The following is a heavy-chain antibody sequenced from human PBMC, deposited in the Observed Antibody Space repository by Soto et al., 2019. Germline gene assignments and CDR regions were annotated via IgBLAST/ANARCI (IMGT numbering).Heavy chain of an antibody. V-gene: IGHV3-23*01. Sequence: KGLNWVSAISGSGGSTYYAVSVKGRFTISRDNSKNTLDLQMNSLRAEDTAFFFQAEDGIRVTVPVSAFLLNRSSDL. CDR2: ISGSGGST. J-gene: IGHJ2*01. D-gene: IGHD3-16*02. CDR3: AEDGIRVTVPVSAFLLNRSSDL.